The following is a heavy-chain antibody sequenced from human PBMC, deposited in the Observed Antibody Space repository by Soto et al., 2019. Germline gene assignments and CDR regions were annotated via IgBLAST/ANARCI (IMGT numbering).Heavy chain of an antibody. CDR3: ARGYYFGSGSYYNVPMDV. Sequence: GGSLRLSCAASGFTFSSYSMNWVRQAPGKGLEWVSYISSSSSTIYYADSVKGRVTISRDNAKNSLYLQMNSLRDEDTAVYYCARGYYFGSGSYYNVPMDVWGQGTTVTVSS. CDR1: GFTFSSYS. D-gene: IGHD3-10*01. V-gene: IGHV3-48*02. J-gene: IGHJ6*02. CDR2: ISSSSSTI.